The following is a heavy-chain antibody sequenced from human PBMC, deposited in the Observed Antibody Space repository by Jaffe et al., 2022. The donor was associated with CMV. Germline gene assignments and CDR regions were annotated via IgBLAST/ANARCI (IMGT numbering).Heavy chain of an antibody. D-gene: IGHD3-22*01. V-gene: IGHV3-15*01. CDR3: TTLPGGGYYDSSGYYYVRYYYYYGMDV. CDR1: GFTFSNAW. J-gene: IGHJ6*02. Sequence: EVQLVESGGGLVKPGGSLRLSCAASGFTFSNAWMSWVRQAPGKGLEWVGRIKSKTDGGTTDYAAPVKGRFTISRDDSKNTLYLQMNSLKTEDTAVYYCTTLPGGGYYDSSGYYYVRYYYYYGMDVWGQGTTVTVSS. CDR2: IKSKTDGGTT.